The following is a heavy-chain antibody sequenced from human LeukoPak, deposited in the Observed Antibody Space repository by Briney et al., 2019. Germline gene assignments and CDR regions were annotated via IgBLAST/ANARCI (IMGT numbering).Heavy chain of an antibody. V-gene: IGHV1-3*01. CDR3: ARGSTSDWPFDH. J-gene: IGHJ4*02. CDR1: GYTFNKYT. D-gene: IGHD3-16*01. Sequence: GASVKVSCKASGYTFNKYTIHWVRQAPGQRLELMECTNVDNGNARYSQTFQDKITITRDKTASPAYMELSSLTSKDTPVYFCARGSTSDWPFDHWGQGTLVTVSS. CDR2: TNVDNGNA.